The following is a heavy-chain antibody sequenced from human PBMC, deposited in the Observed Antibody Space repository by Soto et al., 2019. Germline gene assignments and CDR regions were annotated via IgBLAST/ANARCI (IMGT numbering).Heavy chain of an antibody. CDR1: GGSISSGGYY. D-gene: IGHD2-21*01. Sequence: PSETLSLTCTVSGGSISSGGYYWNWIRQHPGKGLEWIGYIYYSGSTDYNPSLKSRVTISVDTSKNQFSLKLSSVTAADTAVYYCARHSSRIGNGLDYWGQGTLVTVSS. J-gene: IGHJ4*02. V-gene: IGHV4-31*03. CDR2: IYYSGST. CDR3: ARHSSRIGNGLDY.